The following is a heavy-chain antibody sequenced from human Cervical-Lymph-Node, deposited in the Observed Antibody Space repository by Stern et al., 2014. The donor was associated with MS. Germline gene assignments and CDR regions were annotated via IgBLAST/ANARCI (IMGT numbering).Heavy chain of an antibody. CDR1: GFPFSSYG. CDR2: ISSYNGNT. J-gene: IGHJ3*02. Sequence: VQLEESGGEAMKPGGSVKVSCTASGFPFSSYGISWVRQAPGQGLEWIAWISSYNGNTNDAQKLQGRVTMTTDTSTSTAYMELRSLRSDDTAVYYCARGLLGSENAFDIWGQGTMVTVSS. D-gene: IGHD2-15*01. CDR3: ARGLLGSENAFDI. V-gene: IGHV1-18*01.